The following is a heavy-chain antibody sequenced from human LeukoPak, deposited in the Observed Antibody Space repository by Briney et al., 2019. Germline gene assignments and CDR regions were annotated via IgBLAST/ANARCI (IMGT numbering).Heavy chain of an antibody. Sequence: SETLSLTCTVSGGSISSYYWSWIRQPAGKGLEWIGRIYTSGSTNYNPSLKSRVTMSVDTSKNQFSLKLSSVTAADTAVYYCARDGGYCSSTSCAPHYYYYYYMDVWAKGPRSPSP. D-gene: IGHD2-2*01. CDR2: IYTSGST. CDR1: GGSISSYY. V-gene: IGHV4-4*07. CDR3: ARDGGYCSSTSCAPHYYYYYYMDV. J-gene: IGHJ6*03.